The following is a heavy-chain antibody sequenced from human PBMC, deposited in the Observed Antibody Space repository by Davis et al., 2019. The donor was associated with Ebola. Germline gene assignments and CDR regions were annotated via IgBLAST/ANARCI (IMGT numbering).Heavy chain of an antibody. V-gene: IGHV5-10-1*04. J-gene: IGHJ6*02. Sequence: KISCKGSGYSFTSYWIGWVRQMPGKGLEWMGRIDPSDSYTNYSPSFQGQVTISADKSISTAYLQWSSLKASDTAMYYCARPGGSGWYRGGGMDVWGQGTTVTVSS. CDR2: IDPSDSYT. CDR1: GYSFTSYW. D-gene: IGHD6-19*01. CDR3: ARPGGSGWYRGGGMDV.